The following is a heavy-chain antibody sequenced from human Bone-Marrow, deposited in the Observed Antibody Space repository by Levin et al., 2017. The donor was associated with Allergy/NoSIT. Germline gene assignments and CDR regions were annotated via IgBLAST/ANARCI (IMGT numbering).Heavy chain of an antibody. J-gene: IGHJ3*02. V-gene: IGHV3-23*01. Sequence: GGSLRLSCAASGFTFSSHAMSWVRQAPGKGLEWVSSIIGSGGETYYADSIKGRFSVSRDNSNNTLYLQMNSLRAEDTAVYYCARETVARRFAFDIWGQGKKVTVSP. D-gene: IGHD2-2*01. CDR3: ARETVARRFAFDI. CDR1: GFTFSSHA. CDR2: IIGSGGET.